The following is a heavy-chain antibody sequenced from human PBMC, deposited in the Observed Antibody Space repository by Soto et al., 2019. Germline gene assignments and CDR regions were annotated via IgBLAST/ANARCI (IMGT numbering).Heavy chain of an antibody. J-gene: IGHJ4*02. V-gene: IGHV3-23*01. CDR1: GFTFSSYA. D-gene: IGHD3-3*01. CDR3: AKEGIPSYYDFWSGYYEPLYYFDY. Sequence: GGSLRLSCAASGFTFSSYAMSWVRQAPGKGLEWVSAISGSGGSTYYADSVKGRFTISRDNSKNTLYLQMNSLRAEDTAVYYCAKEGIPSYYDFWSGYYEPLYYFDYWGQGTLVTVSS. CDR2: ISGSGGST.